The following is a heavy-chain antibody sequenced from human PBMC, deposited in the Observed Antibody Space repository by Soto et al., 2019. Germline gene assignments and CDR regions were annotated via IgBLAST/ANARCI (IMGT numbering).Heavy chain of an antibody. CDR1: GFTFSSYA. Sequence: GGSLRLSCAASGFTFSSYAMSWVRQAPGKGLEWVSAISGSGGSTYYADSVKGRFTISRDNSKNTLYLQKNSLRAEDTAVYYCAKDSLYGSGSYNYFDYWGQGTLVTVSS. D-gene: IGHD3-10*01. CDR2: ISGSGGST. V-gene: IGHV3-23*01. J-gene: IGHJ4*02. CDR3: AKDSLYGSGSYNYFDY.